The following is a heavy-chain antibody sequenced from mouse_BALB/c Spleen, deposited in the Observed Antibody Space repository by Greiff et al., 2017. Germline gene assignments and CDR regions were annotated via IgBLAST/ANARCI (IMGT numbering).Heavy chain of an antibody. CDR2: IYPGDGDT. J-gene: IGHJ3*01. Sequence: VQLQQPGSELVRPGASVKLSCKASGYTFTSYWMNWVKQRPGQGLEWIGRIYPGDGDTNYNGKFKGKATLTADKSSSTAYMQLSSLTSVDSAVYFCARSVYGNYVPWFAYWGQGTLVTVSA. CDR1: GYTFTSYW. CDR3: ARSVYGNYVPWFAY. V-gene: IGHV1-80*01. D-gene: IGHD2-1*01.